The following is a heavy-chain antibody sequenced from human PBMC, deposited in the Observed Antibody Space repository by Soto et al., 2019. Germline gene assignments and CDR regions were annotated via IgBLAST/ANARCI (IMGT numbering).Heavy chain of an antibody. CDR1: GFTFTRYS. CDR2: ISSTTNYI. Sequence: EVQLVESGGGLVKPGGSLRLSCAASGFTFTRYSMNWVRQAPGKGLEWVSAISSTTNYIYYGDSMKGRFTISRDNAKNSLYMEMNSLRDADTAVYSCARESEDLTSNFDYWGQGTLVTVSS. J-gene: IGHJ4*02. V-gene: IGHV3-21*06. CDR3: ARESEDLTSNFDY.